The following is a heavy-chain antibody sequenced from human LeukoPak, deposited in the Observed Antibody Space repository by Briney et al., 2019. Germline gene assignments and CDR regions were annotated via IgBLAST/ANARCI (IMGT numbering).Heavy chain of an antibody. J-gene: IGHJ3*02. CDR1: GFTFSSYG. CDR3: AKDSGESLYGDAFDI. Sequence: PGRSLRLSCAASGFTFSSYGMHWVRQAPGKGLEWVAVISSDGSIKCYGDSVKGRFTISRDNSKKTLFLQMNSLRAEDTAIYNCAKDSGESLYGDAFDIWGQGTMVTVSS. CDR2: ISSDGSIK. D-gene: IGHD3-10*01. V-gene: IGHV3-30*18.